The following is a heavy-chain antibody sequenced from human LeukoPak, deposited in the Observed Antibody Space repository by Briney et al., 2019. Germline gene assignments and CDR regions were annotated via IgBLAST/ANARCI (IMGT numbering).Heavy chain of an antibody. CDR2: IRSKAYDGTT. CDR3: TREIGDITMVRGSANWFDP. D-gene: IGHD3-10*01. V-gene: IGHV3-49*03. CDR1: GFTFGDYA. Sequence: GGSLRLSCTASGFTFGDYAMSWFRQAPGKGLEWVGFIRSKAYDGTTEYAASVKGRFTISRDDSKSIAYLQMNSLKTEDTAVYYCTREIGDITMVRGSANWFDPWGQGTLVTVSS. J-gene: IGHJ5*02.